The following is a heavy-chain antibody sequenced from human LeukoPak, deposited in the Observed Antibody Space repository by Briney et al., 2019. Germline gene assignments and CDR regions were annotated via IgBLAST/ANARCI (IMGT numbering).Heavy chain of an antibody. V-gene: IGHV1-8*01. CDR3: ARGPIYHRSGGYPNYYFDY. Sequence: ASVKVSCKASGYTFTSYDINWVRQASGQRLEWMGWMNPNSGVTGYAQKFQGRVSMTRDTSIITAYMELSSLRSEDTAVYYCARGPIYHRSGGYPNYYFDYWGQGTLVTVSS. J-gene: IGHJ4*02. D-gene: IGHD1-26*01. CDR2: MNPNSGVT. CDR1: GYTFTSYD.